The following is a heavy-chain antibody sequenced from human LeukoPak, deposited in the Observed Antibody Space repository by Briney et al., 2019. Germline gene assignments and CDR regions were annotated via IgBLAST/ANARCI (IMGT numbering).Heavy chain of an antibody. V-gene: IGHV5-51*01. CDR1: GYSFTSYW. CDR3: ARSRRYNWNDVMAFDI. CDR2: IYPGDSDT. Sequence: GESLKISCKGSGYSFTSYWIGWVRQMPGKGLEWMGIIYPGDSDTRYSPSFQGKVTISADKSISTAYLQWSSLKASDTAMYYCARSRRYNWNDVMAFDIWGQGTMVTVSS. J-gene: IGHJ3*02. D-gene: IGHD1-20*01.